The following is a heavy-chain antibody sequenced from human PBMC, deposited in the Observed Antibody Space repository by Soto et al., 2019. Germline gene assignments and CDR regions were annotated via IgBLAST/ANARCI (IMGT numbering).Heavy chain of an antibody. Sequence: EVQVLESGGGLVQPGGSLRLSCAASGFTFGSYAMTWVRQAPGKGLEWVSGISHSGDRTYYADYVKGRFTISRDNPQNTLYLQMNRLRAEDTAIYYCAGCSSTPCYAGYYYGMDVWGQGTTVTVSS. CDR2: ISHSGDRT. D-gene: IGHD2-2*01. J-gene: IGHJ6*02. V-gene: IGHV3-23*01. CDR1: GFTFGSYA. CDR3: AGCSSTPCYAGYYYGMDV.